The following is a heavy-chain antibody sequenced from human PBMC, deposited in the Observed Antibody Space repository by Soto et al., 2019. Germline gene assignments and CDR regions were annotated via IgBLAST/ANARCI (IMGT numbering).Heavy chain of an antibody. CDR3: ARDHLGIAAGDFDL. D-gene: IGHD6-19*01. J-gene: IGHJ4*02. Sequence: VQLVESGGAVVQPGTSLRLSCAASGFSFSTSAMHWVRQAPGKGLEWVSSISSGRPDIFYADSVRGRFTISRDDAKKSLFLQMNSLRADDTAVYYCARDHLGIAAGDFDLWGQGTLVTVSS. CDR1: GFSFSTSA. V-gene: IGHV3-21*02. CDR2: ISSGRPDI.